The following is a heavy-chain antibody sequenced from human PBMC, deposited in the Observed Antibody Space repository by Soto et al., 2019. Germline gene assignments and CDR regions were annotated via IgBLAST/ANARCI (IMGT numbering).Heavy chain of an antibody. Sequence: GESLKISCKGSGYSFTSYWISWVRQMPGKGLEWMGRIDPSDSYTNYSPSFQGHVTISADKSISTAYLQWSSLKASDTAMYYCARLGYSYDSSGWGGAITTLNYYYYGMDVWGQGTTVTVSS. CDR1: GYSFTSYW. J-gene: IGHJ6*02. D-gene: IGHD3-22*01. CDR3: ARLGYSYDSSGWGGAITTLNYYYYGMDV. CDR2: IDPSDSYT. V-gene: IGHV5-10-1*01.